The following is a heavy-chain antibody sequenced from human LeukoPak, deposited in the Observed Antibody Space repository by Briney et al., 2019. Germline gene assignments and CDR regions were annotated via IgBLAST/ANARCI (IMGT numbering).Heavy chain of an antibody. J-gene: IGHJ5*02. CDR2: INPNSGGT. CDR3: ARVLRSSSWFDP. CDR1: GYTLTGYY. D-gene: IGHD6-13*01. V-gene: IGHV1-2*02. Sequence: ASVKVSCKASGYTLTGYYMHWVRQAPGQGLEWMGWINPNSGGTNYAQKFQGRVTMTRDTSISTAYMELSRLRSDDTAVYYCARVLRSSSWFDPWGQGTLVTVSS.